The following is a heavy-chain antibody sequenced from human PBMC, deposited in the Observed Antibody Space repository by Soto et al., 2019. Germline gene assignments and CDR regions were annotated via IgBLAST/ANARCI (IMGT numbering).Heavy chain of an antibody. CDR3: ARDKITCLFDY. J-gene: IGHJ4*02. D-gene: IGHD3-10*01. CDR2: INHSGST. Sequence: QVQLQQWGAGLLKPSETLSLTCAVYGGSFSGYYWPWIRQPPGTGLEWIGEINHSGSTNYNPSRKIRVTISVDPSKTQVSLNLTSVTAVDTAVYYCARDKITCLFDYWGQGTLVTVSS. CDR1: GGSFSGYY. V-gene: IGHV4-34*01.